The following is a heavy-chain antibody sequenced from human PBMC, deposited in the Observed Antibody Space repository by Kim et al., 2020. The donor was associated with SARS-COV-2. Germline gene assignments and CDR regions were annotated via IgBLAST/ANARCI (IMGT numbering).Heavy chain of an antibody. V-gene: IGHV1-2*06. CDR1: GYSFADYF. CDR2: INPHTGGT. CDR3: ARSYCNYYYGMDV. D-gene: IGHD2-21*02. J-gene: IGHJ6*02. Sequence: ASVKVSCKASGYSFADYFIHWVRQAPGQGLEWMGRINPHTGGTHFARNFQGRVTLTRDASVNTAYMEMSRLRSDDTAGFYCARSYCNYYYGMDVWGQGTTVTVSS.